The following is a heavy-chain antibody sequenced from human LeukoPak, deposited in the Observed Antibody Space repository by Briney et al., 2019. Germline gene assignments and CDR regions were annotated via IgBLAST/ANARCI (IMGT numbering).Heavy chain of an antibody. V-gene: IGHV3-7*04. D-gene: IGHD1-26*01. CDR2: IKQDGSEK. CDR3: VRGGGSYYTY. CDR1: GFTFSNVW. Sequence: GGSLRLSCTASGFTFSNVWMSWVRQAPGKGLEWVANIKQDGSEKYYVDSVKGRFTISRDNAKNSLYLQMNSLRAEDTAVYYCVRGGGSYYTYWGQGTLVTVSS. J-gene: IGHJ4*02.